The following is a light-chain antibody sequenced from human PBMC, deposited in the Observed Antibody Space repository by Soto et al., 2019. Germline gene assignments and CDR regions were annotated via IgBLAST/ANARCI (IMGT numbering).Light chain of an antibody. V-gene: IGLV2-23*01. CDR3: SSFALRSTLI. J-gene: IGLJ2*01. Sequence: QSALTQPASASGSPGQSITISCTGTSSDVGNYNLVSWYQQYPGKAPKLMIYEGGKRPSGVSNRFSGSKSGNTASLTISGLQAEDEADYYCSSFALRSTLIFGGGTKLTVL. CDR2: EGG. CDR1: SSDVGNYNL.